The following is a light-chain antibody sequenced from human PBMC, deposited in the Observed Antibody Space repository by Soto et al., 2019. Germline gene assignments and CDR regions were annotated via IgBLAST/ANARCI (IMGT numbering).Light chain of an antibody. CDR2: DAS. CDR1: QSFSIY. Sequence: EIVLTQSPGTLSLSPGERATLSCRASQSFSIYLAWYQQKPGQAPRLLIYDASNRATGIPARFSGSGSGTDFTLTISRLEPEDFAVYYCQQYGSSRTFGQGTKVDI. J-gene: IGKJ1*01. V-gene: IGKV3-20*01. CDR3: QQYGSSRT.